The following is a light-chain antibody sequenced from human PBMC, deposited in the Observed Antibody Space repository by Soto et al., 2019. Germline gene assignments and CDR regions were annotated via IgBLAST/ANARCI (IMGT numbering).Light chain of an antibody. CDR2: ATS. CDR1: QTVTSDY. V-gene: IGKV3-20*01. CDR3: QQYGSSPPIT. Sequence: EIVLTQSQVTLSLSPGETATLSCRASQTVTSDYLAWFQQRPGQAPRLLIFATSRRATDSPDRFSGSGSGTDFTLAIRRLEPEDFAVYYCQQYGSSPPITFGQGTRLEIK. J-gene: IGKJ5*01.